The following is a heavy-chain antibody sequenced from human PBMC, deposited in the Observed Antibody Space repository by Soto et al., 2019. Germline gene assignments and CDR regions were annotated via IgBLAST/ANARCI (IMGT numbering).Heavy chain of an antibody. V-gene: IGHV1-2*02. CDR3: AKGGAIVAAGTRVYLENAIDV. CDR2: INPNSGDT. Sequence: ASVKVSCKASGYTFTGYYVHWVRQAPGQGLEWMGWINPNSGDTYLAQRFQGRVTMNRDTSIGTAYMELRGLTSDDTAEYYCAKGGAIVAAGTRVYLENAIDVWGQGTTVTVSS. J-gene: IGHJ6*02. D-gene: IGHD1-26*01. CDR1: GYTFTGYY.